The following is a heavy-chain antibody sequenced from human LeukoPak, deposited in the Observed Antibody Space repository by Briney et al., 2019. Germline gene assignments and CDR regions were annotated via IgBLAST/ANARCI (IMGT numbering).Heavy chain of an antibody. CDR1: GGSISSRY. D-gene: IGHD6-19*01. V-gene: IGHV4-4*07. J-gene: IGHJ4*02. CDR3: ARVGSGWYYFDY. CDR2: IHSSGNI. Sequence: SETLSLTCTVSGGSISSRYWSWIRKPAGKGLECIGRIHSSGNINYKSSLKSRVTMSVDTSKNQFSLKLTSVTAADTAVYYCARVGSGWYYFDYWGQGALVTVSS.